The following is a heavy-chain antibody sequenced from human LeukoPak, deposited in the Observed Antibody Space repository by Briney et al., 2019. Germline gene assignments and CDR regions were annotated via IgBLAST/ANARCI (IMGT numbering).Heavy chain of an antibody. Sequence: SETLSLTCTVSGGSTSSSSYYRCWIRQPPGKGLEWIGNVYYSGSTNYNPSLKSRVTISVDTSKNQFSLKLSSVTAADTAVYYCARRKLSSSWRDYWGQGTLVTVSS. J-gene: IGHJ4*02. D-gene: IGHD6-13*01. CDR2: VYYSGST. CDR3: ARRKLSSSWRDY. V-gene: IGHV4-39*01. CDR1: GGSTSSSSYY.